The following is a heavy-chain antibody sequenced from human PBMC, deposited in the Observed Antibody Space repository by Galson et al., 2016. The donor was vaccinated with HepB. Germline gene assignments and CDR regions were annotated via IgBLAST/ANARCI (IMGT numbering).Heavy chain of an antibody. D-gene: IGHD3-22*01. CDR3: VRDSYYDSST. V-gene: IGHV3-74*01. J-gene: IGHJ4*02. CDR1: GFAFSNYW. CDR2: TNSPEGIK. Sequence: SLRLSCAGSGFAFSNYWMHWVRQIPGKGLVWVSTTNSPEGIKTYADSVKGRFTISRDNSKNTLYLQMNSLRAEDTAVYYCVRDSYYDSSTWGQGTLVTVSS.